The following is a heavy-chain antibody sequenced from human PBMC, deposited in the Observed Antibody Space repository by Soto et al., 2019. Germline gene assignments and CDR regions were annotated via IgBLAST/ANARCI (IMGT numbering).Heavy chain of an antibody. Sequence: GSLRLSCAASRFTFSTYWMTWVRQAPGKGLEWVANIHQDGNEKYYMDSVKGRFTISRDNAKNSLYLQMTSLRAEDTAVYYCAGGNALDVWGQGTTVTVSS. V-gene: IGHV3-7*01. CDR3: AGGNALDV. J-gene: IGHJ6*02. CDR2: IHQDGNEK. CDR1: RFTFSTYW.